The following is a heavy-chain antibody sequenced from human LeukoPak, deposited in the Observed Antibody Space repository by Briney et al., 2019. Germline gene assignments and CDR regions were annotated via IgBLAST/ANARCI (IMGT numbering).Heavy chain of an antibody. D-gene: IGHD3-10*01. J-gene: IGHJ4*02. V-gene: IGHV3-21*04. CDR1: GFTFSNFG. CDR3: ARDKRGGEGSYYFDY. CDR2: ISSSSSYI. Sequence: GEPLRLSCAASGFTFSNFGMHWVRQAPGKGLEWVSSISSSSSYIYYADSVKGRFTISRDNSKNTLYLQMNSLRAEDTAVYYCARDKRGGEGSYYFDYWGQGTLVTVSS.